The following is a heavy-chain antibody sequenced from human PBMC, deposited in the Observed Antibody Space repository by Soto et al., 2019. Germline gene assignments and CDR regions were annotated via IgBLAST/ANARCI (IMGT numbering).Heavy chain of an antibody. CDR1: GGPFSGYY. CDR2: INHSGST. CDR3: ARRYGGNFDY. J-gene: IGHJ4*02. Sequence: PSETLSLTCAVYGGPFSGYYWSWIRQPPGKGLEWIGEINHSGSTNYNPSLKSRVTISVDTSKNQFSLKLSSVTAADTAVYYCARRYGGNFDYWGQGTLVTVSS. V-gene: IGHV4-34*01. D-gene: IGHD1-26*01.